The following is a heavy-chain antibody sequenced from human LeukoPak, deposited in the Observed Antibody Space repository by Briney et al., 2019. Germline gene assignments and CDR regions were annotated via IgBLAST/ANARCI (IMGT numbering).Heavy chain of an antibody. CDR1: GGSISSYY. J-gene: IGHJ5*02. D-gene: IGHD3-10*01. CDR3: ARAAYIWFGEVNWFDP. V-gene: IGHV4-4*09. Sequence: SETLSLTCTVSGGSISSYYWSWIRQPPGKGLEWIGYIYTSGSTNYNPSLKSRVTISVDTSKNQFSLKLSSVTAADTAVYYCARAAYIWFGEVNWFDPWGQGTLVTVSS. CDR2: IYTSGST.